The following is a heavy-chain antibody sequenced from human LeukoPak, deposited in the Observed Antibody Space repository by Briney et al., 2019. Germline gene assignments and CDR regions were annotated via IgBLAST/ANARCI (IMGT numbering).Heavy chain of an antibody. V-gene: IGHV3-23*01. CDR3: AKDFGGPYYDFWSGRYGLDY. J-gene: IGHJ4*02. CDR1: GFTFSSYA. D-gene: IGHD3-3*01. CDR2: ISTSGGST. Sequence: GGSLRLSCAASGFTFSSYAMSWVRQAPGKGLEWVSSISTSGGSTYYADSVKGRFTISRDNSKNTLYLQMNSLRAEDTAVYYCAKDFGGPYYDFWSGRYGLDYWGQGTLVTVSS.